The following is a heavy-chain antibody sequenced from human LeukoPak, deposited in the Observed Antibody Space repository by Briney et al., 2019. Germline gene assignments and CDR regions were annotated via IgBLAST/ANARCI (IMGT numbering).Heavy chain of an antibody. CDR2: IYYSGST. J-gene: IGHJ4*02. CDR3: ARHISSGGTYAHFDG. CDR1: GGSISSHY. D-gene: IGHD1-26*01. Sequence: PSETLSLTCTVSGGSISSHYWSWIRQSPGKGLEWIGYIYYSGSTNYNPSLKSRVTMSLDTSNNQVSLWLNSMTAADTAVYYCARHISSGGTYAHFDGWGQGTLVTVSS. V-gene: IGHV4-59*08.